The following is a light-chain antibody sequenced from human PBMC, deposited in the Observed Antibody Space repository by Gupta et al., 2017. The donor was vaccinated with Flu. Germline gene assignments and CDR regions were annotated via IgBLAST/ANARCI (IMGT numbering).Light chain of an antibody. CDR3: QQYRDWPLT. Sequence: PATLSLSPGERATLSCRASQSVGSFLAWHQQKPGQAPRLLIYGTSTRATGIPARISGSGSVTEFSLTISSLQSEDFAVYYCQQYRDWPLTFGGGTKVEIK. J-gene: IGKJ4*01. V-gene: IGKV3D-15*01. CDR1: QSVGSF. CDR2: GTS.